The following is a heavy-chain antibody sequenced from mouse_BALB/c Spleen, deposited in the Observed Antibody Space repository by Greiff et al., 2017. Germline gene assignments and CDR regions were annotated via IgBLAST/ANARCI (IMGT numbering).Heavy chain of an antibody. Sequence: QVQLQQSGAELVKPGASVKMSCKASGYTFTSYNMHWVKQTPGQGLEWIGAIYPGNGDTSYNQKFKGKATLTADKSSSTAYMQLSSLTSEDSAVYYCARSGNYDYENYAMDYWGQGTSVTVSS. CDR3: ARSGNYDYENYAMDY. V-gene: IGHV1-12*01. J-gene: IGHJ4*01. CDR1: GYTFTSYN. D-gene: IGHD2-4*01. CDR2: IYPGNGDT.